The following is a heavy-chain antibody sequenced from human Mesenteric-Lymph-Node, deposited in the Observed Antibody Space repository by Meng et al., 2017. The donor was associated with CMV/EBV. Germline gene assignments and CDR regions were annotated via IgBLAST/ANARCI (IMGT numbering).Heavy chain of an antibody. CDR2: ISYDASRK. V-gene: IGHV3-30*04. Sequence: GGSLKLSCAASGFTFSSLEMHWVRQAPGKGLEWLAFISYDASRKHYADSVRGRFTISRDNSENTLYVQMNSLGVEDTAIYYCARDRTESYCIDYWGQGTLVTVSS. CDR3: ARDRTESYCIDY. CDR1: GFTFSSLE. J-gene: IGHJ4*02. D-gene: IGHD1-26*01.